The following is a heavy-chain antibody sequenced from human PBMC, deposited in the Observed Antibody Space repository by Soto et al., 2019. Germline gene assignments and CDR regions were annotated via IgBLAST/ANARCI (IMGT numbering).Heavy chain of an antibody. CDR3: AKDAVAYNGEWDWFDL. Sequence: EGQLLESGGGLVQPGGSLRLSCVASGFTFKNFAMTWVRQAPGKGMEWVSAIGGSGSSANYADSVKGRFTVSIDDSKSTLYLQMSGLRVDDTALYYCAKDAVAYNGEWDWFDLWGQGTLVTVSS. D-gene: IGHD3-10*01. CDR1: GFTFKNFA. CDR2: IGGSGSSA. V-gene: IGHV3-23*01. J-gene: IGHJ5*02.